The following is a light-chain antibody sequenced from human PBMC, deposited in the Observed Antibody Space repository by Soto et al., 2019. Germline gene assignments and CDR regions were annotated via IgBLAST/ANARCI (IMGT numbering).Light chain of an antibody. J-gene: IGKJ1*01. CDR2: GSS. V-gene: IGKV3-20*01. CDR3: QQYGTSPQT. CDR1: QSVSSGW. Sequence: EILFTQSRVTLAFSPVERPTLSYKASQSVSSGWLAWYQQKPGKAPRLLIYGSSSWDTGAPDRFSGSGSGTEFTLTVSRLEPEDFAVYYCQQYGTSPQTFGQGTKVDIK.